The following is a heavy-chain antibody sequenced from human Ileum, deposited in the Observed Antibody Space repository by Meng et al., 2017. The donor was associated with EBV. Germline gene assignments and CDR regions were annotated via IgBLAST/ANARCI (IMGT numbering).Heavy chain of an antibody. D-gene: IGHD2-2*01. CDR2: INTNTGNP. J-gene: IGHJ4*02. CDR1: XXXXTSYA. CDR3: ARETLGYCSSTSCYIGPPDY. Sequence: QVQLVQSGSALKKLXASXKVSXXSSXXXXTSYAMNWVRQAPGQGLEWMGWINTNTGNPTYAQGFTGRFVFSLDTSVSTAYLQISSLKAEDTAVYYCARETLGYCSSTSCYIGPPDYWGQGTLVTVSS. V-gene: IGHV7-4-1*02.